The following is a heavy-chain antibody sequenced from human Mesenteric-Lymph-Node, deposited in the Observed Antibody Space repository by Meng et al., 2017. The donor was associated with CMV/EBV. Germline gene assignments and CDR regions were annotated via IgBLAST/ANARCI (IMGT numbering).Heavy chain of an antibody. J-gene: IGHJ4*02. D-gene: IGHD3-3*01. Sequence: GGSLRLSCAASGFSFSIYSMNWVRQLPGKGLEWVSGISYTGGSTYYADSVKGRFTISRDNPKNTLYLQMNSLRAEDTAVYYCAKEKFITVFGVVNRPSDYWGQGTLVTVSS. CDR3: AKEKFITVFGVVNRPSDY. CDR2: ISYTGGST. CDR1: GFSFSIYS. V-gene: IGHV3-23*01.